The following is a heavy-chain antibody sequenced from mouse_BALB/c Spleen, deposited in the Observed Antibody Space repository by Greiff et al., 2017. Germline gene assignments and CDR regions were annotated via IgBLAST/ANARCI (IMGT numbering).Heavy chain of an antibody. CDR2: IWSGGST. J-gene: IGHJ3*01. CDR1: GFSLTSYG. Sequence: QVQLKESGPGLVQPSQSLSITCTVSGFSLTSYGVHWVRQSPGKGLEWLGVIWSGGSTDYNAAFISRLSISKDNSKSQVFFKMNSLQANDTAIYYCASPFYYGIYPFAYWGQGTLVTVSA. D-gene: IGHD2-1*01. CDR3: ASPFYYGIYPFAY. V-gene: IGHV2-2*02.